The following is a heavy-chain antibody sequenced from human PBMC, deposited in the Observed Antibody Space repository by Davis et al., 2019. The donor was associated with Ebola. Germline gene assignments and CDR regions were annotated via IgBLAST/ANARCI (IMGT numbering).Heavy chain of an antibody. CDR1: GYTFTKYG. D-gene: IGHD3-10*01. V-gene: IGHV1-18*01. CDR2: VSAHNGNT. CDR3: ARSGSVTMVLSGAPGPHWHDP. Sequence: ASVKVSCKASGYTFTKYGFSWVRQAPGHGLEWMGWVSAHNGNTNYAQTLQGRITMTTDTSTTTVYMELRSLTSDDTATYYCARSGSVTMVLSGAPGPHWHDPWGQGTLVIVSS. J-gene: IGHJ5*02.